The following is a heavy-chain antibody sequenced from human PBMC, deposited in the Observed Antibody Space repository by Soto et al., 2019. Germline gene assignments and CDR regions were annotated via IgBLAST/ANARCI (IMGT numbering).Heavy chain of an antibody. D-gene: IGHD2-8*01. Sequence: GSLRLSCEANGFTFSSHEMNWIRQTPGRRLEWIAKISGSGSTINYADSVKGRFTISRDNVQRTLHLQMDSLRVEDTGVYYCARGGVYWGRGTLVTVSS. CDR2: ISGSGSTI. V-gene: IGHV3-48*03. J-gene: IGHJ1*01. CDR1: GFTFSSHE. CDR3: ARGGVY.